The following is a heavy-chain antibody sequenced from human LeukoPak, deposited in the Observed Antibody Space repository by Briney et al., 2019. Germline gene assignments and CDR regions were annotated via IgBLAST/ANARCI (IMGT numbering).Heavy chain of an antibody. V-gene: IGHV4-4*07. Sequence: SETLSLTCTVSGASISSYYWSWIRQPAGKGLEWIGRIYTSGSTNYNPSLKSRVTISVDKSKNQFSLKLSSVTAADTAMYYCATIAVAGTIGDYWGQGTLVTVSS. D-gene: IGHD6-19*01. CDR1: GASISSYY. J-gene: IGHJ4*02. CDR2: IYTSGST. CDR3: ATIAVAGTIGDY.